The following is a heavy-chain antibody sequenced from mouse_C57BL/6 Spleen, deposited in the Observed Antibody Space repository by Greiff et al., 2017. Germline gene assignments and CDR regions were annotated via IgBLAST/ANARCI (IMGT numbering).Heavy chain of an antibody. CDR3: TRAAGSYAMDY. Sequence: EVMLVESGEGLVKPGGSLKLSCAASGFTFSSYAMSWVRQTPEKRLEWVAYISSGGDYIYYADTVKGRFTISRDNARNTLYLQMSSLKSEDTAMYYCTRAAGSYAMDYWGQGTSVTVSS. D-gene: IGHD3-1*01. J-gene: IGHJ4*01. CDR2: ISSGGDYI. CDR1: GFTFSSYA. V-gene: IGHV5-9-1*02.